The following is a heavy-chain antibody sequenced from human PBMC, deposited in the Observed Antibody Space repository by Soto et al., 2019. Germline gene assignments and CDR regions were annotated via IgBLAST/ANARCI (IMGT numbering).Heavy chain of an antibody. CDR2: ISAYNGNT. D-gene: IGHD4-17*01. J-gene: IGHJ5*02. V-gene: IGHV1-18*04. Sequence: ASVKISCKASGYTFTSYGISWVRQAPGQGLEWMGWISAYNGNTNYAQKLQGRVTMTTDTSTSTAYMELRSLRSDDTAVYYCARSPTVTTYSWFDPWGQGTPVTVSS. CDR1: GYTFTSYG. CDR3: ARSPTVTTYSWFDP.